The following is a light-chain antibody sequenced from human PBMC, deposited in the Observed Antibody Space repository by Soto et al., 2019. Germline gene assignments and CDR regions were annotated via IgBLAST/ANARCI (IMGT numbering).Light chain of an antibody. CDR1: QSIGSW. J-gene: IGKJ1*01. CDR3: QQYHTYWT. V-gene: IGKV1-5*01. Sequence: DIQMTQSPSTLSASVGDRVTITCRASQSIGSWLAWYQQKPGKAPKLLIYDASSLESGVPSRFSGSGSGTEFTLTLSSLQPDDFATYYCQQYHTYWTFGQGTKVEIK. CDR2: DAS.